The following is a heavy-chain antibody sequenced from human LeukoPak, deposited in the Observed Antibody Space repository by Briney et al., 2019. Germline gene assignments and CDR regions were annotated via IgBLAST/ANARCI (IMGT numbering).Heavy chain of an antibody. CDR2: IYTSGST. CDR1: GGSISSYY. J-gene: IGHJ4*02. Sequence: SETLSLTCTVSGGSISSYYWSWIRQPAGKGLEWIGRIYTSGSTNYNPSLKSRVTMSVDTSKNQFSLKLSSVTAADTAVYYCARDIVVVPAAIFTDYWGQGTLVTVSS. CDR3: ARDIVVVPAAIFTDY. V-gene: IGHV4-4*07. D-gene: IGHD2-2*02.